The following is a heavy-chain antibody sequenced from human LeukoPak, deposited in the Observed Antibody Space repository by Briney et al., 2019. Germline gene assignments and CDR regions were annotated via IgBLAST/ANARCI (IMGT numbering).Heavy chain of an antibody. V-gene: IGHV3-30*02. J-gene: IGHJ1*01. Sequence: GGSLRLSCAASGFTFSSYGMHWVRQAPGKGLEWVAFIRYDGSNKYYADSVKGRFTISRDNSKNTLYLQMNSLRAEDTAVYYCAKDGRSDEYFQHWGQGTLVTVSS. CDR1: GFTFSSYG. CDR3: AKDGRSDEYFQH. CDR2: IRYDGSNK.